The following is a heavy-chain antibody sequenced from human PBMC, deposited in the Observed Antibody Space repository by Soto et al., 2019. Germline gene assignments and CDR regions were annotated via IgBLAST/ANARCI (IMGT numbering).Heavy chain of an antibody. D-gene: IGHD2-2*01. CDR1: GYTFTSYG. CDR3: ARADIVVVPAAMVDWFDP. CDR2: ISAYNGNT. J-gene: IGHJ5*02. Sequence: GASVKVSCKASGYTFTSYGISWVRQAPGQGLEWMGWISAYNGNTNYAQKLQGRVTMTTDTSTSTAYMELRSLRSDDTAVYYCARADIVVVPAAMVDWFDPWGQGTLVTVS. V-gene: IGHV1-18*01.